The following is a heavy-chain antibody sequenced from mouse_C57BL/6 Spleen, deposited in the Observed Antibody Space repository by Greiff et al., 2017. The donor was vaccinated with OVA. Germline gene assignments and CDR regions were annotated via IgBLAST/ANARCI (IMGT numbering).Heavy chain of an antibody. J-gene: IGHJ3*01. D-gene: IGHD1-1*01. Sequence: QVQLQQPGAELVKPGASVKMSCKASGYTFTSYSMQWVKQRPGQGLEWIGEIDPSDGYTNYNQKFKGKATLTVDTSSTTAYLQRSSLTSEDAAVYYCTSTVVGGFAYWGQGTLVTVSA. CDR2: IDPSDGYT. V-gene: IGHV1-50*01. CDR3: TSTVVGGFAY. CDR1: GYTFTSYS.